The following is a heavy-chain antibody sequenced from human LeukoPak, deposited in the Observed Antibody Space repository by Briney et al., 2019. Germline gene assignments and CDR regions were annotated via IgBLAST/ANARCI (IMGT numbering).Heavy chain of an antibody. J-gene: IGHJ4*02. D-gene: IGHD2-2*01. V-gene: IGHV3-23*01. Sequence: GGSLRLSCAASGFTFNSYAMSWVRQAPGKGLEWVSLLNGSVDTTYYTDSVKGRFTISRDNSKNTLYLQMNSLRAEDTAVYYCARDRRVGCSFTTCYLFDYWGQGTLVTVSS. CDR3: ARDRRVGCSFTTCYLFDY. CDR1: GFTFNSYA. CDR2: LNGSVDTT.